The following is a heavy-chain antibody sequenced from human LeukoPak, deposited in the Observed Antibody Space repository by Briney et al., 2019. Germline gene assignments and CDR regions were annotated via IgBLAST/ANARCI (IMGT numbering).Heavy chain of an antibody. D-gene: IGHD2-2*01. V-gene: IGHV1-8*01. CDR3: ARGFVVVPAATISNPNYYYYGMDV. CDR2: MNPNSGNS. J-gene: IGHJ6*02. Sequence: ASVKVSCKASGYTFTSYDINWVRQATGQGLEWMGWMNPNSGNSGYAQKFQGRVTMTRNTSISTAYMELSSLRSEDTAVYYCARGFVVVPAATISNPNYYYYGMDVCGQGTTVTVSS. CDR1: GYTFTSYD.